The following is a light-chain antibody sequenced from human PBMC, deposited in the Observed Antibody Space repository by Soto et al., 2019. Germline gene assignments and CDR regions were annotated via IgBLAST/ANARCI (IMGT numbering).Light chain of an antibody. CDR1: QSVGSSY. J-gene: IGKJ4*01. Sequence: EIVLTQSPGTLSLSPEKRATLSCRASQSVGSSYLAWYQQKPGQAPRLLIYGASSRATGIPDRFSGSGSGTDFTLTISRLEPEDSAVYYCQEYGTSPLTFGGGTKVETK. V-gene: IGKV3-20*01. CDR2: GAS. CDR3: QEYGTSPLT.